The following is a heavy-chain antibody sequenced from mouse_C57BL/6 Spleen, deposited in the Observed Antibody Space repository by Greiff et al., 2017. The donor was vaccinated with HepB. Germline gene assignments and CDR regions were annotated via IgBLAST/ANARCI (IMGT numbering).Heavy chain of an antibody. CDR3: AREWDYGRAFDY. CDR2: IDPSDSYT. Sequence: QVQLQQPGAELVKPGASVKLSCKASGYTFTSYWMQWVKQRPGQGLEWIGEIDPSDSYTNYNQKFKGKATLTVDTSSSTAYMQLSSLTSEDSAVYYCAREWDYGRAFDYWGQGTTLTVSS. V-gene: IGHV1-50*01. CDR1: GYTFTSYW. D-gene: IGHD1-1*01. J-gene: IGHJ2*01.